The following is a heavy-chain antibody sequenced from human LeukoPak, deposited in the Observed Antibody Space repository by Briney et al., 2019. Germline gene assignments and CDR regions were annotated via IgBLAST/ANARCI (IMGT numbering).Heavy chain of an antibody. CDR1: GFTFISYA. D-gene: IGHD3-16*02. J-gene: IGHJ4*02. V-gene: IGHV3-23*01. CDR2: ISGSGGST. Sequence: PGGSLRLSCAASGFTFISYAMSWVRQAPGKGLEGVSAISGSGGSTYYAGSVKGRFTISRDNSKNTLYLQMNSLRAEDTAVYYCAKVSYDYVWGSYRPRTYYFDYWGQGTLVTVSS. CDR3: AKVSYDYVWGSYRPRTYYFDY.